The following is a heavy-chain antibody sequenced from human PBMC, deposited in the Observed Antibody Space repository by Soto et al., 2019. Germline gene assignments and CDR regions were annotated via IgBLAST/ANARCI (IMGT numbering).Heavy chain of an antibody. V-gene: IGHV1-69*04. Sequence: SVKVSCKASGGTFSSYTISWVRQAPGQGLEWMGRIIPILGIANYAQKFQGRVTITADKSTSTAYMELSSLRSEDTAVYYCARDLLRTDCSGGSCCSEADDYWGQGTLVTVSS. CDR2: IIPILGIA. J-gene: IGHJ4*02. CDR1: GGTFSSYT. CDR3: ARDLLRTDCSGGSCCSEADDY. D-gene: IGHD2-15*01.